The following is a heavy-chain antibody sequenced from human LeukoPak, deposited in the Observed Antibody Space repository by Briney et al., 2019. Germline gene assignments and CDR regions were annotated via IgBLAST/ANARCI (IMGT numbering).Heavy chain of an antibody. CDR2: IIPILGIA. CDR1: GGTFSSYT. V-gene: IGHV1-69*04. D-gene: IGHD3-3*01. J-gene: IGHJ5*02. CDR3: AREDFGVVIHNWFDP. Sequence: SVKVSCKASGGTFSSYTISWVRQAPGQGLEWMGRIIPILGIANYAQKFQGRVAITADKSTSTAYMELSSLRSEDTAVYYCAREDFGVVIHNWFDPWGQGTLVTVSS.